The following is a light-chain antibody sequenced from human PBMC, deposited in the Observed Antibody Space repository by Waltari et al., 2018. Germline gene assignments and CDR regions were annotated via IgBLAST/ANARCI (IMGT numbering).Light chain of an antibody. J-gene: IGKJ4*01. V-gene: IGKV1-39*01. CDR3: QQSYSAPLA. CDR1: QAISTY. Sequence: DTLMTQSPSSLSASVGDRVTITCRASQAISTYVNWYQQTPGMAPKLLIFSSSTLHRGVSSRFSGSGSGTEFTLTISNLQPDDFATYYCQQSYSAPLAFGGGNKLDI. CDR2: SSS.